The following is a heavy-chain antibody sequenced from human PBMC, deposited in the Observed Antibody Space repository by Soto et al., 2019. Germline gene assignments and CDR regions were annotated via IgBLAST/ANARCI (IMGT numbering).Heavy chain of an antibody. CDR3: ARGWIGGWYEVLDAFDI. V-gene: IGHV4-59*01. CDR1: GGSISSYY. CDR2: IYYSGST. Sequence: QVQLQESGPGLVKPSETLSLTCTVSGGSISSYYWSWIRQPPGKGLEWIGYIYYSGSTNYNPSLRSRVTISVDTSQNQFPLKLSSVTAADTAVYYCARGWIGGWYEVLDAFDIWGQGTMVTVSS. J-gene: IGHJ3*02. D-gene: IGHD6-19*01.